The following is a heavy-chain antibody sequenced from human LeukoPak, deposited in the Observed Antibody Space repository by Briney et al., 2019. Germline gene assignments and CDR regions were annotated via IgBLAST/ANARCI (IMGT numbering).Heavy chain of an antibody. V-gene: IGHV1-2*06. D-gene: IGHD3-22*01. CDR3: ARDPDNYYDSSGYQD. CDR1: GYTFTGYY. Sequence: ASVKVSCKASGYTFTGYYMHWVRQAPGQGLEWMGRINPNSGGTNYAQKFQGRVTMTRDTSISTAYMELSRLRSDDTAVYYCARDPDNYYDSSGYQDWGQGTLVTVSS. CDR2: INPNSGGT. J-gene: IGHJ4*02.